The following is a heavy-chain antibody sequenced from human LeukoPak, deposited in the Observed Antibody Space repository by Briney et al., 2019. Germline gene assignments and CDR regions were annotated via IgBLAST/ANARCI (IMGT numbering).Heavy chain of an antibody. CDR1: GFTFDDYA. D-gene: IGHD6-13*01. J-gene: IGHJ2*01. V-gene: IGHV3-9*01. Sequence: SGGSLRLSCAASGFTFDDYAMHWVRQAPGKGLEWVSGISWRSETLYFADSVKGRFTISRDDAKNSLYLQMNSLRAEDTAFYYCVKDPSAFIAARGYFDLWGRGTLVTVSS. CDR2: ISWRSETL. CDR3: VKDPSAFIAARGYFDL.